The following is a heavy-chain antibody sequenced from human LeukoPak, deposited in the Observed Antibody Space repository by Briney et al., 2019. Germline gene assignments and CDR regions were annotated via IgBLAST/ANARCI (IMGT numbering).Heavy chain of an antibody. J-gene: IGHJ4*02. D-gene: IGHD3-22*01. CDR1: GGSISSYY. CDR3: ARGYNYYDNSGYYDY. Sequence: SETLSLTCTVSGGSISSYYWSWIRQPPGKGLEWIGYIYYSGSTNYNPSLKSRVTISVDTSKKQFSLKLSSVTAADTAVYYCARGYNYYDNSGYYDYWGQGTLVTVSS. V-gene: IGHV4-59*01. CDR2: IYYSGST.